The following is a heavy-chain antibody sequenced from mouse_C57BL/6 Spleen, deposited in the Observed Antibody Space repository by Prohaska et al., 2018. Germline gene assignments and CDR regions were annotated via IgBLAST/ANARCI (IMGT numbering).Heavy chain of an antibody. CDR2: INSDGSAI. CDR1: GFTFSGFW. V-gene: IGHV11-2*01. D-gene: IGHD2-1*01. J-gene: IGHJ1*03. Sequence: EVQLLETGGGLVQPGGSRGLSCEGSGFTFSGFWMSWVRQTPGKTLEWIGDINSDGSAINYAPSIKDRFTIFRDKDKSTLYLQMSNVRSEDTATYFCMRYGNYWYFDVRGTGTTVTVSS. CDR3: MRYGNYWYFDV.